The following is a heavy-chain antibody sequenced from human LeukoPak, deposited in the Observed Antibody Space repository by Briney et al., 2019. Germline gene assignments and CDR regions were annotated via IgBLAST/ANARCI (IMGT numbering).Heavy chain of an antibody. CDR3: ARDVEYSSERFNF. CDR2: INPNSGGT. Sequence: ASVKVSCKASGYTFAAYYLHWVRQAPGQGLEWLGWINPNSGGTNNAQKFQGRVTMTRDTSISTAYMELNRLRSDDTAVYYCARDVEYSSERFNFWGQGTLVTVSS. J-gene: IGHJ4*02. D-gene: IGHD6-19*01. V-gene: IGHV1-2*02. CDR1: GYTFAAYY.